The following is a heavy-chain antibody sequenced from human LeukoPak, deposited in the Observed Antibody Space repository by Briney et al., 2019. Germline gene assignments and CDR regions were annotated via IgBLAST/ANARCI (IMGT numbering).Heavy chain of an antibody. D-gene: IGHD4-23*01. Sequence: PGGSLRLSCAASGFTFSSYSMNWVRQAPGKGLKWVSSISSSSSYIYYADSVKGRFTISRDNAKNSLYLQMNSLRAEDTAVYYCATSPVVTAGPWGQGTLVTVSS. CDR1: GFTFSSYS. V-gene: IGHV3-21*01. CDR2: ISSSSSYI. CDR3: ATSPVVTAGP. J-gene: IGHJ5*02.